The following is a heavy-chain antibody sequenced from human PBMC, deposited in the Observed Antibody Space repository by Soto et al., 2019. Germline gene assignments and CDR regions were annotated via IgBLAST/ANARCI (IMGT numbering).Heavy chain of an antibody. CDR3: ATHARGGIVVVPAAIVWYFDL. D-gene: IGHD2-2*02. V-gene: IGHV4-39*01. J-gene: IGHJ2*01. CDR2: IYYSGST. CDR1: GGSISSSSYY. Sequence: QLQLQESGPGLVKPSETLSLTCTVSGGSISSSSYYWGWIRQPPGKGLEWIGSIYYSGSTYYNPSLKSRVTISVDTSKNQFSLKLSSVTAADTAVYYCATHARGGIVVVPAAIVWYFDLWGRGTLVTVSS.